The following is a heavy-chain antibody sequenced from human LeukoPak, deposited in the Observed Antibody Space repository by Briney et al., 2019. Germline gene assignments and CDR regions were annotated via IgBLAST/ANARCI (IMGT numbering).Heavy chain of an antibody. Sequence: GGSLRLSCAASGFTFDDYAMHWVRQAPGKGLEWVSGISWNSGSIGYADSVKGRFTISRDNAKNSLDLQMNSLRAEDMALYYCAKGTPYSSSWYDDYFDYWGQGTLVTVSS. CDR2: ISWNSGSI. CDR3: AKGTPYSSSWYDDYFDY. J-gene: IGHJ4*02. V-gene: IGHV3-9*03. D-gene: IGHD6-13*01. CDR1: GFTFDDYA.